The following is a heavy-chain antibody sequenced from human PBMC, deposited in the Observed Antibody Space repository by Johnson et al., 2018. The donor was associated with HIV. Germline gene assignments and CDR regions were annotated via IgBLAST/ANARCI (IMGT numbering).Heavy chain of an antibody. CDR3: ARDRGRTVTPDAFDI. J-gene: IGHJ3*02. CDR2: IKQDGSEK. CDR1: GFTFSSYW. V-gene: IGHV3-7*01. D-gene: IGHD4-17*01. Sequence: EVQLLESGGGLVQPGGSLRLSCAASGFTFSSYWMSWVRQAPGKGLEWVANIKQDGSEKYYVDSVKGRFTISRDNAKNSLYLQMKSLRDEETGGYYGARDRGRTVTPDAFDIWGQGTMVTVSS.